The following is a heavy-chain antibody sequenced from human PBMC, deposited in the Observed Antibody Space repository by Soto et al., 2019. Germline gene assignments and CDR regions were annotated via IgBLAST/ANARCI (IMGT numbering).Heavy chain of an antibody. CDR3: ATYRKFFQI. CDR1: GGSISSYY. CDR2: IYTSGST. V-gene: IGHV4-4*07. Sequence: PSETLSLTCTVSGGSISSYYWSWIRQPAGKGLEWIGRIYTSGSTNYNPSLKSRVTMSVDRSKNHFFLNLTSVTAADTAVYYCATYRKFFQIWGQGTKVTVSS. J-gene: IGHJ3*02.